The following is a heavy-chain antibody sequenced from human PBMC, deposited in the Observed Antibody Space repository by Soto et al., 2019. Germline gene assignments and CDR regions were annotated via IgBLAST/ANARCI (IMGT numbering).Heavy chain of an antibody. V-gene: IGHV1-2*02. Sequence: ASVKVSCKASGYTFTGYYMHWVRQAPGQGLEWMGWINPNSGGTNYAQKFQGRVTMTRDTSIGTAYMELSRLRSDDTAVYYCARGEGPYVAVAGRRGYYYYGMDVWGQGTTVTVSS. D-gene: IGHD6-19*01. CDR3: ARGEGPYVAVAGRRGYYYYGMDV. CDR1: GYTFTGYY. CDR2: INPNSGGT. J-gene: IGHJ6*02.